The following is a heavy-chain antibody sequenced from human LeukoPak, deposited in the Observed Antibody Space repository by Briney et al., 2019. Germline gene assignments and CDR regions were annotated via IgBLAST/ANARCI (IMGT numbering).Heavy chain of an antibody. CDR2: ISSSGSTI. Sequence: GGSLRLSCAASGFSFRDYYMSWIRQAPGKGLEWVSYISSSGSTIYYADSVKGRFTISRDNAKNSLYLQMNSLRAEDTAVYYCAKPIAAAGIGDWGHGTLVTVSS. CDR1: GFSFRDYY. J-gene: IGHJ4*01. D-gene: IGHD6-13*01. V-gene: IGHV3-11*01. CDR3: AKPIAAAGIGD.